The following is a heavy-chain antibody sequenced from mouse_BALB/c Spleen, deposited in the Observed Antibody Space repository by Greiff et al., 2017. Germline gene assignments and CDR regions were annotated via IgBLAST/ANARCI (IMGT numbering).Heavy chain of an antibody. CDR1: GFTFSDYY. CDR2: ISDGGSYT. J-gene: IGHJ4*01. Sequence: EVKLMESGGGLVKPGGSLKLSCAASGFTFSDYYMYWVRQTPEKRLEWVATISDGGSYTYYPDSVKGRFTISRDNAKNNLYLQMSSLKSEDTAMYYSARGGYYDSSYAMDYWGQGTSVTVSS. V-gene: IGHV5-4*02. CDR3: ARGGYYDSSYAMDY. D-gene: IGHD1-1*01.